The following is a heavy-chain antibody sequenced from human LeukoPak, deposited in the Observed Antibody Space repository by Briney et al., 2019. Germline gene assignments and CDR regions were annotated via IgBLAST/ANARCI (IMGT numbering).Heavy chain of an antibody. D-gene: IGHD5-18*01. CDR2: ISSSSSTI. CDR1: GFTFSSYS. CDR3: ARDGKTIQLWGLGFDY. Sequence: GGSLRLSCAASGFTFSSYSMNWVRQAPGKGLGWVSYISSSSSTIYYADSVKGRFTISRDNAKNSLYLQMNSLRAEDTAVYYCARDGKTIQLWGLGFDYWGQGTLVTVSS. V-gene: IGHV3-48*01. J-gene: IGHJ4*02.